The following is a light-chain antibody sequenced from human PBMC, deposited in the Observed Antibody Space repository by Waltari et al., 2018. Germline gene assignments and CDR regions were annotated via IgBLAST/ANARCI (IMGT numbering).Light chain of an antibody. V-gene: IGKV1-33*01. J-gene: IGKJ2*01. Sequence: DIQMTQSPSSLSASVGDRVTITCQASQGVANSLNWYQQKPGKAPKLLISRASNLESGVPSRFSGGGYGTHFSLTISNLQPEDIATYYCQQFHIVLSFGQGTKLVIK. CDR2: RAS. CDR1: QGVANS. CDR3: QQFHIVLS.